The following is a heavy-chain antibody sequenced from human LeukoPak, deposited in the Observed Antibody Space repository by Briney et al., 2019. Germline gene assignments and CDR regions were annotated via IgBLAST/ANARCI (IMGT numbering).Heavy chain of an antibody. CDR3: VRDYGDYVPDY. Sequence: GGSLRFSCAASGFTFSDYYMSWIRQAPGKGLEWVSYISSSGSTIYYADSVKGRFTISRDNAKNSLYLQMNSLRAEDTAVYYCVRDYGDYVPDYWGQGTLVTVSS. J-gene: IGHJ4*02. V-gene: IGHV3-11*01. CDR2: ISSSGSTI. CDR1: GFTFSDYY. D-gene: IGHD4-17*01.